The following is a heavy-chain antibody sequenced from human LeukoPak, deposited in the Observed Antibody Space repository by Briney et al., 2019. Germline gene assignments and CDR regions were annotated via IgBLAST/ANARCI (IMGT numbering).Heavy chain of an antibody. CDR3: ARGRRYRGYDRPLDY. J-gene: IGHJ4*02. V-gene: IGHV3-53*01. CDR2: ITSGGNT. D-gene: IGHD5-12*01. Sequence: GGSLRLSCAASGFTVSSNYMNWVRQAPGKGLEWVSVITSGGNTYYADSVKGRFTTSRDNSKNTLYVQMNSLRAEDTAIYYCARGRRYRGYDRPLDYWGQGTLVTVSS. CDR1: GFTVSSNY.